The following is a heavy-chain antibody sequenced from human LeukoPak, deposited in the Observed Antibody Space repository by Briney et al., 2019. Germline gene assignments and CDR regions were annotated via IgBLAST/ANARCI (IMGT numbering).Heavy chain of an antibody. V-gene: IGHV3-53*01. CDR3: ARLDSGYNAYAPFDH. D-gene: IGHD5-12*01. Sequence: GGSLRLSCAASGFTVGSKYMSWVRQTPGKGLDWVSVIYSGGNTHYSDSVKGRFTISRDNSKNTLYLQMNSLRVDATAVYYCARLDSGYNAYAPFDHWGQGTLVTVSS. CDR2: IYSGGNT. J-gene: IGHJ4*02. CDR1: GFTVGSKY.